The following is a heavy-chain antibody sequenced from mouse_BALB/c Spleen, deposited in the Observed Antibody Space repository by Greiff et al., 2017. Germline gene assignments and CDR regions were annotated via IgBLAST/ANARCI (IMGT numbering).Heavy chain of an antibody. CDR3: ARENYDYDADY. CDR2: ISSGGSYT. V-gene: IGHV5-6*01. Sequence: EVQVVESGGDLVKPGGSLKLSCAASGFTFSSYGMSWVRQTPDKRLEWVATISSGGSYTYYPDSVKGRFTISRDNAKNNLYLQMSSLKSEDTAMYYCARENYDYDADYWGQGTTLTVSS. J-gene: IGHJ2*01. D-gene: IGHD2-4*01. CDR1: GFTFSSYG.